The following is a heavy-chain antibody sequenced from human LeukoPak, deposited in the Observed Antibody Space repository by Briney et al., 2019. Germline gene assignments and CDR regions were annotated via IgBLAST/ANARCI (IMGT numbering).Heavy chain of an antibody. V-gene: IGHV4-31*03. D-gene: IGHD2-15*01. CDR1: GVPINSPGYS. CDR3: ANHCSGGTCYRYYFDH. CDR2: ISYNGDT. Sequence: SETLSLTCTVSGVPINSPGYSWTWIRQPPGKGLEWIGAISYNGDTSYNPSLKSRISISADASTNQFSLTLSSVTAADTGVYYCANHCSGGTCYRYYFDHWGQGTLVTVSA. J-gene: IGHJ4*02.